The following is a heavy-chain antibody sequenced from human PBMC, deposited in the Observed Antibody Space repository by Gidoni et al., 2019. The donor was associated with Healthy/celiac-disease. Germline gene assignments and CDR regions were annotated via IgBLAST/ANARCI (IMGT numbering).Heavy chain of an antibody. Sequence: QLQLQESGPGLVKPSETLSLTCTVSGGSISSRSYYWGWIRQPPGKGLEWIGSIYYSGSTYYNPSLKSRVTISVDTSKNQFSLKLSSVTAADTAVYFCARRTLWFGELFGYYFDYWGQGTLVTVSS. J-gene: IGHJ4*02. CDR3: ARRTLWFGELFGYYFDY. D-gene: IGHD3-10*01. V-gene: IGHV4-39*01. CDR2: IYYSGST. CDR1: GGSISSRSYY.